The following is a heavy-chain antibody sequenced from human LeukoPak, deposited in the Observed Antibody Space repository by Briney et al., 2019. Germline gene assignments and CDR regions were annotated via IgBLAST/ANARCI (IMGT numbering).Heavy chain of an antibody. Sequence: ASVKVSCKASGYTFTGYYMHWVRQAPGQGLEWMGWINHNSGGTNYAQKFQGRVTITRDTSISTAYMELSRLRSDDTAAYYCARDIAAAGTMLYYWGQGTLVTVSS. D-gene: IGHD6-13*01. CDR2: INHNSGGT. CDR3: ARDIAAAGTMLYY. CDR1: GYTFTGYY. J-gene: IGHJ4*02. V-gene: IGHV1-2*02.